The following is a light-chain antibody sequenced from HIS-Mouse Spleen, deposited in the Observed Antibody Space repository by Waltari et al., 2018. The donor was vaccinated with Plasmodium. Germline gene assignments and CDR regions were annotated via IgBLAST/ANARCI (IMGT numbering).Light chain of an antibody. CDR1: ALPKKY. CDR2: EDS. CDR3: YSTDSSGNHRV. Sequence: SYELTQPPSVSVSPGQPARITCSGDALPKKYSYWYQQNSGQSPLLVIYEDSKRPSGIPERFSGASSGTMATLTISGAQVEDEADYYCYSTDSSGNHRVFGGGTKLTVL. J-gene: IGLJ3*02. V-gene: IGLV3-10*01.